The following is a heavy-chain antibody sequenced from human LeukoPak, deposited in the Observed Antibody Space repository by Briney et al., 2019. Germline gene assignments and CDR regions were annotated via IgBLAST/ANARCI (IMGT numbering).Heavy chain of an antibody. Sequence: ASVKVSCKASGYTFTSYYMHWVRQAPGQGLEWMGIINPSGGSTSYAQKFQGRVTMTTETSTSTAYMEWRSLRSDDTAVYYCARDSPLEYSNSARGFGYWGQGTLVTVSS. CDR3: ARDSPLEYSNSARGFGY. D-gene: IGHD6-6*01. J-gene: IGHJ4*02. CDR2: INPSGGST. CDR1: GYTFTSYY. V-gene: IGHV1-46*01.